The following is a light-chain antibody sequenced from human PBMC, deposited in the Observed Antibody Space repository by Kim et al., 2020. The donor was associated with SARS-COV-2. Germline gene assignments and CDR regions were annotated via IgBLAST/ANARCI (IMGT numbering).Light chain of an antibody. CDR2: MAS. J-gene: IGKJ1*01. CDR3: QQYRTYPWT. V-gene: IGKV1-5*03. Sequence: ASVGDRVTLTCRASRNIDTYLAWYQQKPGKAPKLLIYMASNLKIGVPTAFSGSGSGTAFTLTTSNLQPDDFATYYCQQYRTYPWTFGQGTKVDIK. CDR1: RNIDTY.